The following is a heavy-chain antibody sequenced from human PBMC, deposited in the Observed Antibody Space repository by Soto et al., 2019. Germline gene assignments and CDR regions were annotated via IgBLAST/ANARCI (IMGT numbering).Heavy chain of an antibody. V-gene: IGHV1-18*01. CDR3: ARNGERDLGLNHYFYYGMDV. CDR1: DYIFTTYG. CDR2: VSPYSNIT. J-gene: IGHJ6*02. Sequence: QMQLVQSGAEVKKPGASVTVSCKASDYIFTTYGISWVRQAPGQGLEWMGWVSPYSNITNYAQKSQGRVPMPTETSTSTVYMELRSLRSDDTAMYYCARNGERDLGLNHYFYYGMDVWGQGASVTVSS. D-gene: IGHD3-10*01.